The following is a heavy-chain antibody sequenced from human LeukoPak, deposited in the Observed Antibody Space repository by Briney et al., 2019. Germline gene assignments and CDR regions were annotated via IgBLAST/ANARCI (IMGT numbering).Heavy chain of an antibody. CDR3: AKPEFRELGMVDY. Sequence: PGGSLRLSCAASGFTFSSYGMHWVRQAPGKGLEWVAFIRYDGSNKYYADSVKGRFTISRDNSKNTLYLQMNSLRAEDTAVYYCAKPEFRELGMVDYWGQGTLVTVSS. CDR1: GFTFSSYG. D-gene: IGHD3-10*01. J-gene: IGHJ4*02. CDR2: IRYDGSNK. V-gene: IGHV3-30*02.